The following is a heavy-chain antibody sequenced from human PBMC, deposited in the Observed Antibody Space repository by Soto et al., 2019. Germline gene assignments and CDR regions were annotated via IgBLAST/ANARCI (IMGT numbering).Heavy chain of an antibody. CDR3: ARDKGHMPYYYYGMDV. Sequence: PGGSLRLSCAASGFTFSSYAMHWVRQAPGKGLEWVAVISYDGSNKYYADSVKGRFTISRDNSKNTLYLQMNSLRAEDTVVYYCARDKGHMPYYYYGMDVWGQGTTVTVSS. J-gene: IGHJ6*02. CDR1: GFTFSSYA. D-gene: IGHD2-2*01. CDR2: ISYDGSNK. V-gene: IGHV3-30-3*01.